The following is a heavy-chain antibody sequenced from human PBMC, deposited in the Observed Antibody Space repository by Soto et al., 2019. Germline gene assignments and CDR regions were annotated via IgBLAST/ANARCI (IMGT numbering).Heavy chain of an antibody. CDR1: RFTFSGYW. CDR2: IDTDGTGT. D-gene: IGHD1-26*01. J-gene: IGHJ3*02. V-gene: IGHV3-74*01. Sequence: GGSLRLSCAASRFTFSGYWMYWDRQAPGKGLMWVSRIDTDGTGTLYADSVKGRFTVSRDNAKNMLYLQMDSLRAEDTAVYYCARAVGDTNAFDIWGQGTMVTVSS. CDR3: ARAVGDTNAFDI.